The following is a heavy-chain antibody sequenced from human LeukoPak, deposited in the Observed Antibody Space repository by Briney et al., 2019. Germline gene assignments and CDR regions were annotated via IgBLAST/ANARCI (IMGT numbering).Heavy chain of an antibody. V-gene: IGHV3-15*01. CDR1: GFTFSNAW. CDR3: TTAVVVTAKYLQH. J-gene: IGHJ1*01. D-gene: IGHD2-21*02. Sequence: GGSLRLSCAASGFTFSNAWMSWVRQAPGKGLEWVGRIKSKTDGGTTDYAAPVKGRFTISRDDSKNTLYLQMNSLKTEDTAVYYCTTAVVVTAKYLQHWGQGTLVTVSS. CDR2: IKSKTDGGTT.